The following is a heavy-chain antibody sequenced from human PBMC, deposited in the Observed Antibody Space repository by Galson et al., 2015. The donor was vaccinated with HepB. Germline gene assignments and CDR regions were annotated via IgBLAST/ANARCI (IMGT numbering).Heavy chain of an antibody. V-gene: IGHV3-21*01. J-gene: IGHJ4*02. Sequence: SLRLSCAASGFTFSSYSMNWVRQAPGKGLEWVSSISSSGSYIYYADSVKGRFTISRDNAKNSLYLQMNSLRAEDTAVYYCARTGVKNSGYDWVFDYWGQGTLVTVSS. CDR2: ISSSGSYI. CDR1: GFTFSSYS. CDR3: ARTGVKNSGYDWVFDY. D-gene: IGHD5-12*01.